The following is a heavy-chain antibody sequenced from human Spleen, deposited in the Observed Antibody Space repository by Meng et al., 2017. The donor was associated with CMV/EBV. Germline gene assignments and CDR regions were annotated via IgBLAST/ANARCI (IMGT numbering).Heavy chain of an antibody. CDR3: ARGVGGSDPDY. Sequence: GGSLRLSCAASGFTFNTYWMSWVRQAPGKGLEWVANIKEDGSEKYHMDSVRGRFTISRDNAENSLYLQMNSLRAEDTAIYYCARGVGGSDPDYWGQGTLVTVSS. J-gene: IGHJ4*02. CDR2: IKEDGSEK. CDR1: GFTFNTYW. D-gene: IGHD1-26*01. V-gene: IGHV3-7*01.